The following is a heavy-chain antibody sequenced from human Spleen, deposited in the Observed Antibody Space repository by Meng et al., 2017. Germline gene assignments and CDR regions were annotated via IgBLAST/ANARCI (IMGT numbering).Heavy chain of an antibody. J-gene: IGHJ5*02. CDR1: GYTFAAYW. CDR3: AGDYGDFLEFDP. CDR2: IDPNNDHT. D-gene: IGHD4-17*01. Sequence: QLQLVQAEPEVKKPGASVKLSCKPSGYTFAAYWIHWLRQAPGQGLEWMGRIDPNNDHTQYAQNFQGRVTMTSDTSISTVYMELNGLRSDDTAVYYCAGDYGDFLEFDPWGQGTLVTVSS. V-gene: IGHV1-2*06.